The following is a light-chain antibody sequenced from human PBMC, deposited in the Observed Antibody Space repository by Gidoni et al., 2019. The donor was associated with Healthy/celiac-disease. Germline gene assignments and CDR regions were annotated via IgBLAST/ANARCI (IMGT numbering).Light chain of an antibody. Sequence: QSALPQPASVSGSPGQSITISCTGTSSDVGGYNYVSWYQQHPGKAPKLMIYDVSNRPSGVSNRFSGSKSGNTASLTISGLQAEDEADYYCSSYTSSSTRPWVFGGGTKLTVL. CDR3: SSYTSSSTRPWV. CDR2: DVS. CDR1: SSDVGGYNY. J-gene: IGLJ3*02. V-gene: IGLV2-14*03.